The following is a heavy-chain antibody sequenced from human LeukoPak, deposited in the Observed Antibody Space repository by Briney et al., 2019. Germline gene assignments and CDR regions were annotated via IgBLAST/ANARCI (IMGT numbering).Heavy chain of an antibody. CDR3: ARARSKPNDFWSGYAAFDY. CDR1: GYTFTGYY. J-gene: IGHJ4*02. Sequence: VASVKVSCKASGYTFTGYYMHWVRRAPGQGLEWMGRIIPIFGTANYAQKFQGRVTITTDESTSTAYMELSSLRSEDTAVYYCARARSKPNDFWSGYAAFDYWGQGTLVTVSS. CDR2: IIPIFGTA. V-gene: IGHV1-69*05. D-gene: IGHD3-3*01.